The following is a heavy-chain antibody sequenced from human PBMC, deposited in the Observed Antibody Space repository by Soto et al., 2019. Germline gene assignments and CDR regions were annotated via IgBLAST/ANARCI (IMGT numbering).Heavy chain of an antibody. CDR2: IGTAGDT. Sequence: GGSLRLSCAASGFTFSSYDMHWVRQATGKGLEWVSAIGTAGDTYYPGSVKGRFTISRENAKNSLYLQMNSLRAGDTAVYYCESGLLEDYAFDICGQGKMVTVSS. V-gene: IGHV3-13*01. CDR1: GFTFSSYD. J-gene: IGHJ3*02. CDR3: ESGLLEDYAFDI.